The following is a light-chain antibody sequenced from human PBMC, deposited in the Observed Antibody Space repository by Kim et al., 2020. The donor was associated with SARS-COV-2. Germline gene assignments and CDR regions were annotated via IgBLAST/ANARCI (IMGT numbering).Light chain of an antibody. V-gene: IGKV1-6*01. CDR1: QGIRND. CDR2: AAS. J-gene: IGKJ4*01. Sequence: ASVGDRVTITCRASQGIRNDLGWYQQKPGRAPKLLIDAASSLQSGVASRISGSGSGTDFTLTISSLQPEDFATYYCLQDYNYPLTFGGGTKVEIK. CDR3: LQDYNYPLT.